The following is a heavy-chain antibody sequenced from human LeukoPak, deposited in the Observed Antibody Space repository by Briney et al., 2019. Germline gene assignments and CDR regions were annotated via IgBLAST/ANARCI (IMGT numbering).Heavy chain of an antibody. V-gene: IGHV4-59*01. J-gene: IGHJ4*02. CDR1: GGSISSYY. Sequence: PSETLSLTCTVSGGSISSYYWSWIRQPPGKGLEWIGYIYYSGSTNYNPSLKSRVTMSVDTSKNQFSLKLSSVTAADTAVYYCAREGGSYRPLDYSGQGTLVTVSS. CDR3: AREGGSYRPLDY. CDR2: IYYSGST. D-gene: IGHD3-16*02.